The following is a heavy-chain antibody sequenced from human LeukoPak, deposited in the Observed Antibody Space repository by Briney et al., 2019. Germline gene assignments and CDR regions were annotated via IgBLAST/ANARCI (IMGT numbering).Heavy chain of an antibody. CDR1: GYTFTNYA. Sequence: ASVKVPCKASGYTFTNYAMNWVRQAPGQGLEWMGWMNTNTGNPTYAQGFTGRFVSSLDTSVSTAYLQISSLKTEDTAVYYCAVLSYDSSGYYYPFDYWGQGTLVTVSS. V-gene: IGHV7-4-1*02. CDR2: MNTNTGNP. D-gene: IGHD3-22*01. J-gene: IGHJ4*02. CDR3: AVLSYDSSGYYYPFDY.